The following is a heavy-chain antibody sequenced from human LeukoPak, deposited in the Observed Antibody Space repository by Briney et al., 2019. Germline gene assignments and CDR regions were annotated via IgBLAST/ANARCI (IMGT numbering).Heavy chain of an antibody. Sequence: GGSLRLSCAASGFTFSTYAMSWVRQAPGKGLEWGSSISSSSIYIYYADSLKGRFTISRDSAKNSLFLQMNSLRVEDTAVYYCARTSSLTPTPSFDYWGQGTLVTVSS. CDR3: ARTSSLTPTPSFDY. V-gene: IGHV3-21*01. CDR1: GFTFSTYA. J-gene: IGHJ4*02. CDR2: ISSSSIYI. D-gene: IGHD2-15*01.